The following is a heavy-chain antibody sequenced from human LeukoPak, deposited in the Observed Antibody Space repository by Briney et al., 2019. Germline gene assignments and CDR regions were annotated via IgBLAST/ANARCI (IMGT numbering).Heavy chain of an antibody. Sequence: EASVKVSCKASGGTFSSYAISWVRQAPGQGLEWMGRIIPILGIANYAQKFQGRVTMTTDTSTSTAYMELRSLRSDDTAVYYCARGGSGGYRREFDYWGQGTLVTVSS. D-gene: IGHD3-16*02. CDR3: ARGGSGGYRREFDY. V-gene: IGHV1-69*04. J-gene: IGHJ4*02. CDR2: IIPILGIA. CDR1: GGTFSSYA.